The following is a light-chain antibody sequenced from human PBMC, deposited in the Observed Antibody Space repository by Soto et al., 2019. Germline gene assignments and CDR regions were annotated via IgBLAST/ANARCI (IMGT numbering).Light chain of an antibody. J-gene: IGLJ2*01. CDR1: SSDVGGYNY. CDR3: SSYTSSSTREVV. CDR2: DVS. V-gene: IGLV2-14*01. Sequence: QSALTQPASVSGSPGQSITISCTGTSSDVGGYNYVSWYQQHPGKAPKLMIYDVSNRPSGVSNRFSGSKSGNTASLTISGRQAEDEADDYGSSYTSSSTREVVFGGGTKVTVL.